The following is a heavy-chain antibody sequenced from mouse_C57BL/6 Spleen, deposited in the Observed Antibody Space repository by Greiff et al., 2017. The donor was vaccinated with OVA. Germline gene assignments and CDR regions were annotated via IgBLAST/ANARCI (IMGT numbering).Heavy chain of an antibody. D-gene: IGHD2-3*01. J-gene: IGHJ4*01. CDR1: GFTFSDYG. V-gene: IGHV5-17*01. Sequence: DVMLVESGGGLVKPGGSLKLSCAASGFTFSDYGMHWVRQAPEKGLEWVAYISSGSSTIYYADTVKGRFTISRDNAKNTLFLQMTSLRSEDTAMYYCARNGYYGYAMDYWGQGTSVTVSS. CDR3: ARNGYYGYAMDY. CDR2: ISSGSSTI.